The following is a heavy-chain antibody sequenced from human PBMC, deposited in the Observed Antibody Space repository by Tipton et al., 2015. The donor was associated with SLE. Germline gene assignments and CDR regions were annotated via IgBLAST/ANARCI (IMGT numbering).Heavy chain of an antibody. V-gene: IGHV4-61*05. CDR2: LNYNGGA. CDR1: GDSISSSSYY. D-gene: IGHD2-2*01. CDR3: ARIAIAPAMGEYYFDS. J-gene: IGHJ4*02. Sequence: TLSLTCTVSGDSISSSSYYWGWIRQPPGKGLEWIGYLNYNGGATYSPSLKSRVTTSVDTSKNQFSLNLNSVTAADTAVYYCARIAIAPAMGEYYFDSWGQGTLVTVSS.